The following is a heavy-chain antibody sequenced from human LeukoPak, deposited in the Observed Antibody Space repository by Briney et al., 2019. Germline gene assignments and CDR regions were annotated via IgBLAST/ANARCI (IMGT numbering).Heavy chain of an antibody. D-gene: IGHD6-13*01. CDR1: GFTFSSYW. CDR2: ISLDGSER. Sequence: GGSLRLSYAASGFTFSSYWMNWVRQAPGKGLEWVASISLDGSERYYVGSVKGRFTISRDNAKKSLYLRMNSLRAEDTAVYYCARDTELSSSFAFDIWGQGTLVTVSS. J-gene: IGHJ3*02. V-gene: IGHV3-7*01. CDR3: ARDTELSSSFAFDI.